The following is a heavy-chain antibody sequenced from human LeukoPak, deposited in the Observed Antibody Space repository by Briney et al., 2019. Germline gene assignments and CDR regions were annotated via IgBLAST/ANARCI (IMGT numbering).Heavy chain of an antibody. D-gene: IGHD5-24*01. J-gene: IGHJ4*02. Sequence: SETLSLTCTVSGGSISSYYWSWIRQPPGKGLEWIGYIYYSGSTNYNPSLKSRVTISVDTSKNQFSLKLSSVTAADTAVYYCARVWDGDGYNRGVYYFDYWGQGTLVTVSS. CDR2: IYYSGST. V-gene: IGHV4-59*01. CDR1: GGSISSYY. CDR3: ARVWDGDGYNRGVYYFDY.